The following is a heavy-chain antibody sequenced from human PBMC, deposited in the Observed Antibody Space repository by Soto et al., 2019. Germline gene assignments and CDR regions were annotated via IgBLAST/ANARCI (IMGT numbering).Heavy chain of an antibody. CDR3: ARAPFTANTHFDH. V-gene: IGHV1-69*02. J-gene: IGHJ4*02. CDR2: IIPVPGIA. Sequence: QVQLVQSGAEVEKPGSSVKVSCKASGGTFSSYSISWVRQATGQGLEWMGRIIPVPGIANYAQKFQGRVTITAAKSTSTADMELRSLRSEDTAVYYCARAPFTANTHFDHWAREPWSPSPQ. CDR1: GGTFSSYS.